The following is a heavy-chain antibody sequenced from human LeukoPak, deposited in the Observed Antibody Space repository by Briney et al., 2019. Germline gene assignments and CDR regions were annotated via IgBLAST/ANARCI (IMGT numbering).Heavy chain of an antibody. V-gene: IGHV3-13*01. CDR2: IGTAGDT. CDR1: GFTFSSYD. J-gene: IGHJ3*02. CDR3: ARVKSYSSGGLDAFDI. Sequence: TGGSLRLSCAASGFTFSSYDMHWVGQAPGKGLEWVSGIGTAGDTYYPGSVKGRFTISRENAKNSLYLQMNSLRAGDTAVYYCARVKSYSSGGLDAFDIWGQGTMVTVSS. D-gene: IGHD6-19*01.